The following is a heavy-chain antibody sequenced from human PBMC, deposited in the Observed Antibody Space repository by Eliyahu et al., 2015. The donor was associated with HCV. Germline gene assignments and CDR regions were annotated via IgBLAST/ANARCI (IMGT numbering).Heavy chain of an antibody. D-gene: IGHD5-18*01. CDR3: AKEGSPIVTGFDY. CDR2: IRGRGTST. J-gene: IGHJ4*01. Sequence: EVQLLESGGXSVQPGGSXXLSCXAXGFTFSNXAMSWVRQAPGKGXEWVSAIRGRGTSTYYADSVKGRFTISRDNSRNTLFLHMDSLRVEDTAIYYCAKEGSPIVTGFDYWGQGTPVTVSS. V-gene: IGHV3-23*01. CDR1: GFTFSNXA.